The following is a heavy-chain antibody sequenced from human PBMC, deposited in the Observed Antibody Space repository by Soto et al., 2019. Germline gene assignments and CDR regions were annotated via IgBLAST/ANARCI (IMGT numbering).Heavy chain of an antibody. J-gene: IGHJ4*02. V-gene: IGHV4-59*01. CDR1: GGSLITYY. CDR2: ILYSGGT. Sequence: QVQLQESGPGLVRPSETLSLTCTVSGGSLITYYWSWTRPRPGKGLDWIEYILYSGGTNYNPPLNGRVTISGDTSNTQYSLKQSSVTAADTAVYYCARFYYDGSRYHAALDHWGKGILVTVSS. D-gene: IGHD3-22*01. CDR3: ARFYYDGSRYHAALDH.